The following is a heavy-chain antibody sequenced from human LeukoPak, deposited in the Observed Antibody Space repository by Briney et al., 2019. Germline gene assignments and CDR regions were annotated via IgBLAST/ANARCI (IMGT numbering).Heavy chain of an antibody. CDR1: GGSISSSSYY. Sequence: SETLSLTCTVSGGSISSSSYYWGWIRQPPGKGLEWIGSIYYSGSTYYNPSLKSRVTISVDTSKNQFSQKLSSVTAADTAVYYCARPHGYSSGWFTYWGQGTLVTVSS. D-gene: IGHD6-19*01. CDR2: IYYSGST. CDR3: ARPHGYSSGWFTY. V-gene: IGHV4-39*01. J-gene: IGHJ4*02.